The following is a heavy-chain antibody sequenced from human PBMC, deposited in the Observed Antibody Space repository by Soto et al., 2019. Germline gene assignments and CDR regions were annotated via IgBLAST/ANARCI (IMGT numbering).Heavy chain of an antibody. V-gene: IGHV1-18*01. D-gene: IGHD3-3*01. CDR3: ARDLVSGSDFWRAYNGGYFDY. Sequence: ASVKVSCKASGYTFRNYGITWVRQAPGQGLEWMAWISPYNGNTNYAQDLQGRVTMTTDTSTSTAYMELRSLTSEHTAMYYCARDLVSGSDFWRAYNGGYFDYWGQGTLVTVSS. CDR1: GYTFRNYG. CDR2: ISPYNGNT. J-gene: IGHJ4*02.